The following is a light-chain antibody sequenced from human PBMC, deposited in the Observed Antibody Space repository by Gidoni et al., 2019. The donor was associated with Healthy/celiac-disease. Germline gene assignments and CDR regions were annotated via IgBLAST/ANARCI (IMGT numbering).Light chain of an antibody. V-gene: IGKV3-20*01. J-gene: IGKJ1*01. CDR2: GAS. Sequence: APRLHIYGASSRATGIPDRISGSGCGTDFTLTISSLEPEDFAVYYCQQYCSSPWTFGQGTQVEIK. CDR3: QQYCSSPWT.